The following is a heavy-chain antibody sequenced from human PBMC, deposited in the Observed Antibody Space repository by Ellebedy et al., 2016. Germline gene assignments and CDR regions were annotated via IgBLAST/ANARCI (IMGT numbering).Heavy chain of an antibody. D-gene: IGHD3-10*01. CDR2: ISSNNRTT. V-gene: IGHV3-48*04. Sequence: GGSLRPSCVASGFTFSDYGMDWVRQVPGKGLEWVSYISSNNRTTFYAASVKGRFTMSRDNARNTLSRQMNNLRAEETAVYFCARGGLTMVRGNISDAFDIWGQGTMVTVSS. J-gene: IGHJ3*02. CDR3: ARGGLTMVRGNISDAFDI. CDR1: GFTFSDYG.